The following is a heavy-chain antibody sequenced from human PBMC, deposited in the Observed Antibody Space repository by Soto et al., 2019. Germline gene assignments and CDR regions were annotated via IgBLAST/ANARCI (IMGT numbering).Heavy chain of an antibody. CDR1: GGSFSAYY. Sequence: SETLSLTCAVYGGSFSAYYCSWIRQPPGNGLEWIGEINHSGGTSYNPSLKSRVTISVDTSKSQFSLKLTSVTAADRAVYYCARGSVDTVDSSGFYEYWGRRTPVTVCS. J-gene: IGHJ4*02. CDR3: ARGSVDTVDSSGFYEY. CDR2: INHSGGT. D-gene: IGHD3-22*01. V-gene: IGHV4-34*01.